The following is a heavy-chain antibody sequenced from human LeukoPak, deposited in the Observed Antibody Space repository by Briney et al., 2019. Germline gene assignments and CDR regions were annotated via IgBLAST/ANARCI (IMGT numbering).Heavy chain of an antibody. CDR1: GFTFSSYA. CDR3: TRHLSLAYCGGDECHITTVGAYYFDL. V-gene: IGHV3-30-3*01. Sequence: PGGSLRLSCAASGFTFSSYAMHWVRQAPGKGLEWVAVISYDGSNKYYADSVKGRFTISRDNSKNTLYLQMNSLRAEDTAVYYCTRHLSLAYCGGDECHITTVGAYYFDLWGPGILVTVSA. D-gene: IGHD2-21*01. CDR2: ISYDGSNK. J-gene: IGHJ4*02.